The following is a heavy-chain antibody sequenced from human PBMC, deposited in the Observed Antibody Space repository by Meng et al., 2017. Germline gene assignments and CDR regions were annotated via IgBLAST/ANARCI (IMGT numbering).Heavy chain of an antibody. J-gene: IGHJ4*02. CDR3: ATAGDSSGYYFGNVDY. CDR1: GGTFSSYA. V-gene: IGHV1-69*13. Sequence: SVKVSCKASGGTFSSYAISWVRQAPGQGREWMGGIIPIFGTANYAQKFQGRVTITADESTSTAYMELSSLRSEDTAVYYCATAGDSSGYYFGNVDYWGQGTLVTVSS. D-gene: IGHD3-22*01. CDR2: IIPIFGTA.